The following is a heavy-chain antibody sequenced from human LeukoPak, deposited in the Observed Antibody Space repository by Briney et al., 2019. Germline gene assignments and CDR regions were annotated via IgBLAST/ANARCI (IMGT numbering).Heavy chain of an antibody. D-gene: IGHD3-16*01. V-gene: IGHV3-30-3*01. J-gene: IGHJ3*02. CDR2: ISSHGHSQ. Sequence: GGSLRLSCAASGLTFSSSVIHWVRQAPGKRLEWVAVISSHGHSQYYADSVKDRFTISRDNSKNTQYLQINSLREDDTAIYYCARKRGVLDAFDIWGQGTIVTVFS. CDR3: ARKRGVLDAFDI. CDR1: GLTFSSSV.